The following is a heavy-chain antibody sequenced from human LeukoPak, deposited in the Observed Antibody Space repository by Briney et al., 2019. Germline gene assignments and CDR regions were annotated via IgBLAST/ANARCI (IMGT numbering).Heavy chain of an antibody. D-gene: IGHD5-12*01. CDR1: GFTFSSYA. Sequence: PGGSLRLSCAASGFTFSSYAMSWVRQAPGKGLEWVSGINWNGGRTGYADSVKSRFTISRDNAKKSLYLQMNSLRAEDTALYYCARKWLSNAFDIWGQGTMVTVSS. CDR2: INWNGGRT. J-gene: IGHJ3*02. CDR3: ARKWLSNAFDI. V-gene: IGHV3-20*04.